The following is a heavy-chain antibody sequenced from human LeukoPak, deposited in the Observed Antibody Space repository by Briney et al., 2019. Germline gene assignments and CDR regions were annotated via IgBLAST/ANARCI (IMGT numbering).Heavy chain of an antibody. V-gene: IGHV1-69*01. D-gene: IGHD1-26*01. J-gene: IGHJ6*03. CDR3: ASSNGPVGATDQDSYYYYYMDV. CDR1: GGTFSGYA. Sequence: ASVKVSCKASGGTFSGYAISWVRQAPGQGLEWMGGIIPIFGSANYAQKFQGRVTITADESTSTAYMDLSSLRSEDTAVYYCASSNGPVGATDQDSYYYYYMDVWGKGTTVTVSS. CDR2: IIPIFGSA.